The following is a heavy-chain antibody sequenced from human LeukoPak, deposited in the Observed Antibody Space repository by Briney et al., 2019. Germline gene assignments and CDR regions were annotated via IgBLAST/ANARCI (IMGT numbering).Heavy chain of an antibody. Sequence: GGSLRLSCAASGFTFSSYGMHWVRQAPGKGLEWVAVISYDGSNKYYADSVKGRFTISRDNSKNTLYLQMNSLRAEDTAVYYCARAEVVVDYWGQGTLVTVSS. CDR1: GFTFSSYG. J-gene: IGHJ4*02. CDR2: ISYDGSNK. CDR3: ARAEVVVDY. D-gene: IGHD2-15*01. V-gene: IGHV3-30*03.